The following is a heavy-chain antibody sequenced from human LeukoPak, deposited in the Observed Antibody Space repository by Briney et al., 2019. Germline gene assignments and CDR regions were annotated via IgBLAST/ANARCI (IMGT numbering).Heavy chain of an antibody. D-gene: IGHD6-25*01. CDR3: GRHDGGSGWPWLGIDY. CDR1: GYTFTSYG. V-gene: IGHV1-18*01. J-gene: IGHJ4*02. CDR2: VSAYNGNT. Sequence: ASVKVSCKASGYTFTSYGISWVRQAPGQGLEWMGWVSAYNGNTNYAQKFQGRVTMTTDTPTSTVYMELRSLRSDDTAVYYCGRHDGGSGWPWLGIDYWAREPWSPSPQ.